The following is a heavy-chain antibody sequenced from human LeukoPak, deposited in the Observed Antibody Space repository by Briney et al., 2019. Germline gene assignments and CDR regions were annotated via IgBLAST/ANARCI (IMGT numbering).Heavy chain of an antibody. CDR3: AKDRHDDILTGYEIN. V-gene: IGHV3-7*03. CDR1: GFTFSSYW. Sequence: TGGSLRLSCAASGFTFSSYWMSWVRQAPGKGLEWVANIKQDGSEKYYVGSVKGRSTISRDNVENSLSLQMNSLRAEDTAVYYCAKDRHDDILTGYEINWGQGTLVTVSS. D-gene: IGHD3-9*01. CDR2: IKQDGSEK. J-gene: IGHJ4*02.